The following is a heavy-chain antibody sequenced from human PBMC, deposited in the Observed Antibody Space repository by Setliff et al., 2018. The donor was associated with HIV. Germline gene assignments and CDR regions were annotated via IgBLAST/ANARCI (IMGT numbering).Heavy chain of an antibody. CDR1: GFTFGDYA. V-gene: IGHV3-48*03. J-gene: IGHJ4*02. Sequence: GGSLRLSCTGTGFTFGDYATTWVRQAPGKGLEWISYISHAGSPTYYTDSVRGRFTISRDNAKNSLYLQMNSLRAEDTAVYYCVRDRCTGTSCGFYSWGQGTLVTVSS. CDR3: VRDRCTGTSCGFYS. D-gene: IGHD2-2*01. CDR2: ISHAGSPT.